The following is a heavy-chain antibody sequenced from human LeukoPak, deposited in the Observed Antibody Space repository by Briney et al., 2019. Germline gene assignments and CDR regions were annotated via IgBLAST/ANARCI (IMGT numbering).Heavy chain of an antibody. CDR1: GFTFSSYA. J-gene: IGHJ3*02. Sequence: GGSLRLSCAASGFTFSSYAMSWVRQAPGKGLEWVSAISGSGGSTYYADSVKGRFTISRDNSKNTLYLQMNSLRAEDTAVYYCATDTYCGGDCYSRNDAFDIWGQGTMDTVSS. D-gene: IGHD2-21*02. V-gene: IGHV3-23*01. CDR2: ISGSGGST. CDR3: ATDTYCGGDCYSRNDAFDI.